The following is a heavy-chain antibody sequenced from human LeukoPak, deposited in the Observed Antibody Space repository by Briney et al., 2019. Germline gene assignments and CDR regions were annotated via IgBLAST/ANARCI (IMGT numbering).Heavy chain of an antibody. D-gene: IGHD3-22*01. CDR3: AREGGYYDSSGYYYEAFDI. CDR2: IIPIFGTA. J-gene: IGHJ3*02. V-gene: IGHV1-69*13. CDR1: GGTFSSYA. Sequence: SVKVSCKASGGTFSSYAISWVRQAAGQGLEWMGGIIPIFGTANYAQKFQGRVTVTADESTSTAYMELSSLRSEDTAVYYCAREGGYYDSSGYYYEAFDIWGQGTMVTVSS.